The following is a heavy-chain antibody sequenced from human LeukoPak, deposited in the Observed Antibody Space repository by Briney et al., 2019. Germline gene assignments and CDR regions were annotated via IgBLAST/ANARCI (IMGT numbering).Heavy chain of an antibody. J-gene: IGHJ1*01. Sequence: VASVTVSCTASAYTFTDYYMQWVRQAPGQGLEWMGWVNPNSGGANYAQKFQGRVTMTRDTSITTAYMGLSRLTSDDTAVYYCARDSGFIQLWPRQFQHWGQGTLVTVSS. CDR3: ARDSGFIQLWPRQFQH. D-gene: IGHD5-18*01. V-gene: IGHV1-2*02. CDR2: VNPNSGGA. CDR1: AYTFTDYY.